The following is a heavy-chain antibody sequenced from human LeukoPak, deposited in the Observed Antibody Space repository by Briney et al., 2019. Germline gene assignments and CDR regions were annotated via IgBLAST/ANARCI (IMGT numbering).Heavy chain of an antibody. J-gene: IGHJ5*02. CDR3: ARGSTLGSCTSSSCHNWFDP. V-gene: IGHV3-11*04. D-gene: IGHD2-2*01. CDR2: ISGGGSDI. CDR1: GISFSDSY. Sequence: GGSLRLSCVVPGISFSDSYRSWMSPSLGEGLEWLAYISGGGSDICYADSVKGGFTISRDKAENSLYLLLNSLRVEDTAVYYCARGSTLGSCTSSSCHNWFDPWGQGTLVTVSS.